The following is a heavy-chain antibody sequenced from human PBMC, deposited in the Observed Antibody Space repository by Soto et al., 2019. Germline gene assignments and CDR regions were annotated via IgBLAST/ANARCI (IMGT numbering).Heavy chain of an antibody. D-gene: IGHD6-19*01. CDR1: GYTFTSYG. Sequence: QVQLVQSGAEVKKPGASVKVSCKASGYTFTSYGISWVRQAPGQGLEWMGWISAYNGNTNYAQKLQGRVTXXTXTXXSTAYMELRSLRSDDTAVYYCAACIAVAGTRYCDYWGQGTLVTVSS. CDR2: ISAYNGNT. V-gene: IGHV1-18*01. CDR3: AACIAVAGTRYCDY. J-gene: IGHJ4*02.